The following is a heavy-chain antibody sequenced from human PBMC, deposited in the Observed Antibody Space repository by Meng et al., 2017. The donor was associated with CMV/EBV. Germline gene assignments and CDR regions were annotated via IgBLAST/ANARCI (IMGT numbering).Heavy chain of an antibody. Sequence: SVKVSCKASGGTFNSDAFTWVRQAPGQGLEYMGGIIPILGITNYAQKFQGRVTIAADTSTNIAYMELSSLRSEDTAVYYCARQTGRTPPDYWGQGTLVTVSS. J-gene: IGHJ4*02. D-gene: IGHD1-14*01. CDR3: ARQTGRTPPDY. CDR2: IIPILGIT. CDR1: GGTFNSDA. V-gene: IGHV1-69*10.